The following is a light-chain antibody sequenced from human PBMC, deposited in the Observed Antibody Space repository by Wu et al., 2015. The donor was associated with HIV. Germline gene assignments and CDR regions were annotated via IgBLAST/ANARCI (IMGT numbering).Light chain of an antibody. CDR1: QGISTS. CDR3: QQLNASPYT. Sequence: DIQLTQSPSFLSASIGNRVTITCRASQGISTSLAWYQQKPGRTPKLLIYAASTLQSGVPSRYSGSGSGTEFNLTITSLQPEDFATYYCQQLNASPYTFGQGTKLEIK. V-gene: IGKV1-9*01. CDR2: AAS. J-gene: IGKJ2*01.